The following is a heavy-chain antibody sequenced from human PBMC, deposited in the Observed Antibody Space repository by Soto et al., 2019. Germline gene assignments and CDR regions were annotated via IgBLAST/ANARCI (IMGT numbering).Heavy chain of an antibody. CDR2: FDPEDGET. CDR1: GYTLTELS. Sequence: GASVKVSCKVSGYTLTELSMHWVRQAPGKGLEWMGGFDPEDGETIYAQKFQGRVTMTEDTSTDTAYMELSSLRSEDTAVYYCATVGRYRYCSSTSCYWPWFDPWGQGTLVTVSS. J-gene: IGHJ5*02. V-gene: IGHV1-24*01. CDR3: ATVGRYRYCSSTSCYWPWFDP. D-gene: IGHD2-2*01.